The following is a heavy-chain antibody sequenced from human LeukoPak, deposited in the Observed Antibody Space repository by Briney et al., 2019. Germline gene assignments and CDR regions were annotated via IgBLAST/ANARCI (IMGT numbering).Heavy chain of an antibody. D-gene: IGHD4-11*01. CDR3: ARGSYSNYGPYYFDY. CDR2: IYHSGST. J-gene: IGHJ4*02. V-gene: IGHV4-38-2*02. Sequence: PSETLSLTCTVSGYSISSGYYWGWIRQPPGKGLEWIGSIYHSGSTYYNPSLKSRVTISVDTSKNQFSLKLSSVTAADTAVYYCARGSYSNYGPYYFDYWGQGTLVTVSS. CDR1: GYSISSGYY.